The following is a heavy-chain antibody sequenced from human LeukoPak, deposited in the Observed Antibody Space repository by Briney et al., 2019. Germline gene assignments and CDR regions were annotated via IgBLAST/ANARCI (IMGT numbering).Heavy chain of an antibody. D-gene: IGHD1-26*01. CDR3: ARELLSAASWFDP. J-gene: IGHJ5*02. CDR2: IYTSGST. V-gene: IGHV4-61*02. Sequence: SETLSLTCSVSGGSISGGRYYWSWIRQPAGKGLEWIGRIYTSGSTNYNPSLKSRVTMSVDTSKNQFSLKLSSVTAADTAVYYCARELLSAASWFDPWGQGTLVTVSS. CDR1: GGSISGGRYY.